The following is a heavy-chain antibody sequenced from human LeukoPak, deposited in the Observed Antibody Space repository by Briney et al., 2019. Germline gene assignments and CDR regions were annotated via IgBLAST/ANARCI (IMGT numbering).Heavy chain of an antibody. D-gene: IGHD6-13*01. CDR1: GFTFNNYA. V-gene: IGHV3-23*01. J-gene: IGHJ4*02. CDR2: ISSSGGSA. Sequence: GGSLRLSCAASGFTFNNYAMTWVRQAPGKGLEWVSAISSSGGSAYYADSVKGRFTLSRDNSKNTLYLQMNSLRAEDTAVYFCAKDYSNSWYGFFDYGGQGPLVTVSS. CDR3: AKDYSNSWYGFFDY.